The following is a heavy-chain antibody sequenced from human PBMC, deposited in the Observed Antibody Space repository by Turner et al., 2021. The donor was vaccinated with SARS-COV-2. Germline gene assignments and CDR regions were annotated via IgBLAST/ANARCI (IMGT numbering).Heavy chain of an antibody. J-gene: IGHJ3*02. Sequence: QVQLQESGPGLAKPSQTLSLTCTVAGGSIRSGDYYWRWIRQPPGKGLEWIGNIYYSGSTYYNPSLKSRVTISVDTSKNQFSLKLSSVTAADTAVYYCASRLITMIVVVKDLSAFDIWGQGTMVTVSS. V-gene: IGHV4-39*01. CDR2: IYYSGST. CDR1: GGSIRSGDYY. D-gene: IGHD3-22*01. CDR3: ASRLITMIVVVKDLSAFDI.